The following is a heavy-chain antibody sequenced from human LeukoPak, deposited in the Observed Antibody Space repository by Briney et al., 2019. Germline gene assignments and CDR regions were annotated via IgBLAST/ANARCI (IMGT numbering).Heavy chain of an antibody. J-gene: IGHJ3*02. CDR2: IYPGDSDT. CDR3: ARPPRDCSSTSCDDAFDI. V-gene: IGHV5-51*01. CDR1: GYSFTSYW. Sequence: GEPLKISCKGSGYSFTSYWIGWVRQMPGKGLKWMGIIYPGDSDTRYSPSFQGQVTISADKSISTAYLQWSSLKASDTAMYYCARPPRDCSSTSCDDAFDIWGQGTMVTVSS. D-gene: IGHD2-2*01.